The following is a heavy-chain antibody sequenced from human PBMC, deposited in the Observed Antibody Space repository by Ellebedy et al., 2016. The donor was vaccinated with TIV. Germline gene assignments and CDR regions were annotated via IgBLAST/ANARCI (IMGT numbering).Heavy chain of an antibody. D-gene: IGHD3-10*01. Sequence: GSLRLXXTVSGGSVSRSNYYWGWIRQRPGKGPEWIANIYYTGTTFYNPSLKSRVTISVDTSRNQFSLNLSSVTTADTALYYCARIWFGDLFSPEGDVWGQGTTVTVSS. V-gene: IGHV4-39*01. CDR3: ARIWFGDLFSPEGDV. CDR1: GGSVSRSNYY. J-gene: IGHJ6*02. CDR2: IYYTGTT.